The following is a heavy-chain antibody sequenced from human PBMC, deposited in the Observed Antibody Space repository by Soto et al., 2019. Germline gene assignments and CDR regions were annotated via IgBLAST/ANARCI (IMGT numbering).Heavy chain of an antibody. D-gene: IGHD5-18*01. J-gene: IGHJ6*02. V-gene: IGHV1-69*01. CDR3: ERREVTPYYYYGMDV. CDR2: FIPIFGTA. Sequence: QVQLVQSGAEVKKPGSSVKVSCKASGGTFSSYAISWVRQAPGQGLEWMGGFIPIFGTANYAQKYEGRVTITADESTSTAYMELSSLRSEDTAVYYCERREVTPYYYYGMDVSGQGTTVTVSS. CDR1: GGTFSSYA.